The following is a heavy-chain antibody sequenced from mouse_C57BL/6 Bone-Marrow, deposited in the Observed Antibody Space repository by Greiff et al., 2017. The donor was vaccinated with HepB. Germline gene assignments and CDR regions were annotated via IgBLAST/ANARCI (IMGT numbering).Heavy chain of an antibody. J-gene: IGHJ2*01. V-gene: IGHV1-61*01. Sequence: QLQQPGAELVRPGSSVKLSCKASGYTFTSYWMDWVKQRPGQGLEWIGNIYPSDSETHYNQKFKDKATLTVDKSSSTAYMQLSSLTSEDSAVYYCARSGTAQGYYFDYWGQGTTLTVSS. CDR3: ARSGTAQGYYFDY. D-gene: IGHD3-2*02. CDR2: IYPSDSET. CDR1: GYTFTSYW.